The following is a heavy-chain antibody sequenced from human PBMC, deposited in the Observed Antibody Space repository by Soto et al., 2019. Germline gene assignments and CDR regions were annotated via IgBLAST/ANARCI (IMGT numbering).Heavy chain of an antibody. Sequence: QVQLVQSGAEVKKPGASVKVSCKASGYTFTGYYVNWARQAPGQGLEWMGWINPDNGVPNYAQKFQGRVTLSRDTSINTAYMDLSRLTSDDTAMYYCARTDYLFLTLTYYFDYWGQGTLVTVSS. D-gene: IGHD3-16*01. J-gene: IGHJ4*02. CDR2: INPDNGVP. CDR3: ARTDYLFLTLTYYFDY. V-gene: IGHV1-2*02. CDR1: GYTFTGYY.